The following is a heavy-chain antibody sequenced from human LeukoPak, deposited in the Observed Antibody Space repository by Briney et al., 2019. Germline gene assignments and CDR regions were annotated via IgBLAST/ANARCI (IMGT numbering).Heavy chain of an antibody. CDR1: GYSFTSYW. Sequence: GESLKISCKGSGYSFTSYWIGWVRQMPGKGLEWMGIIYPGDSDTRYSPSFQGQVTISADKSISTAYLRWSSLKASDTAMYYCARQKCSSTSCYRRVGWFDPWGQGTLVTVSS. D-gene: IGHD2-2*01. V-gene: IGHV5-51*01. CDR2: IYPGDSDT. CDR3: ARQKCSSTSCYRRVGWFDP. J-gene: IGHJ5*02.